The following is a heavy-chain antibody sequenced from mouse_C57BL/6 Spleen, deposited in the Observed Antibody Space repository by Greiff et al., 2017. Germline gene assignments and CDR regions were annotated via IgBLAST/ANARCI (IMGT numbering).Heavy chain of an antibody. V-gene: IGHV7-3*01. D-gene: IGHD1-1*01. CDR2: IRNKANGYTT. J-gene: IGHJ1*03. CDR1: GFTFTDYY. Sequence: EVKVEESGGGLVQPGGSLSLSCAASGFTFTDYYMSWVRQPPGKALEWLGFIRNKANGYTTEYSASVKGRFTISRDNSQSILYLQMNALRAEDSATYYCARFPPITTVVAKGWYFDVWGTGTTVTVSS. CDR3: ARFPPITTVVAKGWYFDV.